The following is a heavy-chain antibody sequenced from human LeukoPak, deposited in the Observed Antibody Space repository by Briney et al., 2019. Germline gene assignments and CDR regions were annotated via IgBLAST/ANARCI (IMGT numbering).Heavy chain of an antibody. CDR2: ISFRGDP. J-gene: IGHJ5*02. CDR1: GFTFSTTG. CDR3: AKDVSWNWFDP. Sequence: GGSLRLSCAASGFTFSTTGMTWVRQAPGKGLEWVSTISFRGDPYYADSFKGRFTISRDNSKNTLYLQMNTLRAEDTAVYYCAKDVSWNWFDPWGQGTLVTVSS. V-gene: IGHV3-66*03. D-gene: IGHD2-15*01.